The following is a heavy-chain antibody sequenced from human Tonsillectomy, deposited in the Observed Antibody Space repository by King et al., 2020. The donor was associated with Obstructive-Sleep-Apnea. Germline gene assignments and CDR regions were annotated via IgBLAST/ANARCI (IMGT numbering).Heavy chain of an antibody. D-gene: IGHD6-6*01. CDR1: GFTFSDYY. J-gene: IGHJ6*02. V-gene: IGHV3-11*06. CDR3: AGDQEGSSSRLLYGMDV. CDR2: ISSSSSYT. Sequence: VQLVESGGDLVKPGGSLRLSCAASGFTFSDYYMNWIRQAPGKGLEWLSYISSSSSYTNYADSVKGRFTISRDNAKNSLYLQMNSLRAEDTAVYYCAGDQEGSSSRLLYGMDVWGQGTTVTVSS.